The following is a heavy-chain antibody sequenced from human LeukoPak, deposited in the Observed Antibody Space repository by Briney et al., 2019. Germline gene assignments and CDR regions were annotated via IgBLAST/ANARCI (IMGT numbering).Heavy chain of an antibody. D-gene: IGHD6-6*01. CDR2: ISYDGSNK. V-gene: IGHV3-30-3*01. Sequence: GGSLRLSCAASGFTFSSYAVHWVRQAPGKGLEWVAVISYDGSNKYYADSVKGRFTISRDNSKNTLYLQMNSLRAEDTAVYYCARVEYSSSSFDYWGQGTLVTVSS. CDR3: ARVEYSSSSFDY. J-gene: IGHJ4*02. CDR1: GFTFSSYA.